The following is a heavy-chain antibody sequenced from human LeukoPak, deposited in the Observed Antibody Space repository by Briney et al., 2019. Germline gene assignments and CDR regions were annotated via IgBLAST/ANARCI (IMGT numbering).Heavy chain of an antibody. V-gene: IGHV3-7*01. J-gene: IGHJ4*02. CDR1: GFTFSSYG. CDR2: IKQDGSER. CDR3: ARGVTSDY. D-gene: IGHD4-17*01. Sequence: QPGGSLRLSCAASGFTFSSYGMHWVRQAPGKGLEWVANIKQDGSERYYVDSVKGRFTISRDNAKNSLSLQMNSLRAEDTAVYYCARGVTSDYWGQGTLVTVSS.